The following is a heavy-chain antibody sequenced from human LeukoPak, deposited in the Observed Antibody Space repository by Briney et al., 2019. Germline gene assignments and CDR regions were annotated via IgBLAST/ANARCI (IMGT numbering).Heavy chain of an antibody. CDR3: ATESWIQGEDY. D-gene: IGHD5-18*01. V-gene: IGHV4-39*01. CDR2: VYYGGTP. Sequence: SESVSLTCTVSGGSISGTYYYWGWIRQPPWRGLEWIGSVYYGGTPYYNRSLKGRVTISVDTSKNQLSLKLTSVTAADTAVYYCATESWIQGEDYWGQGTLVTVSS. CDR1: GGSISGTYYY. J-gene: IGHJ4*02.